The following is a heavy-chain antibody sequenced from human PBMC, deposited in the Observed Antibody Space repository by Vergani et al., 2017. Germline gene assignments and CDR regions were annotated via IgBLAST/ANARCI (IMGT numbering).Heavy chain of an antibody. CDR2: ISGSGGST. CDR3: AGVGSGWGAEYFQH. J-gene: IGHJ1*01. Sequence: EVQLLESGGGLVQPGGSLRLSCAASGFTFSSYAMSWVRQAPGKGLEWVSAISGSGGSTYYADSVKGRFTISRDNSKNTLYLQMNRLRAADTAVYYGAGVGSGWGAEYFQHWGQGTLVTVSS. V-gene: IGHV3-23*01. CDR1: GFTFSSYA. D-gene: IGHD6-19*01.